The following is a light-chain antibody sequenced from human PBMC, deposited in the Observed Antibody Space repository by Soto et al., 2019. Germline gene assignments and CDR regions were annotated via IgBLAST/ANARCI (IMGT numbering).Light chain of an antibody. V-gene: IGKV3-15*01. CDR3: QQYHNWPT. Sequence: EIAMTQSPATLSVSPGERATLSCRASQSVSSRLAWYQQKPGQAPRLLIYGASTRATGVPARFSGSGSGTEFTLTISSLQSEDFAVYFCQQYHNWPTFGQGTKVEI. J-gene: IGKJ1*01. CDR2: GAS. CDR1: QSVSSR.